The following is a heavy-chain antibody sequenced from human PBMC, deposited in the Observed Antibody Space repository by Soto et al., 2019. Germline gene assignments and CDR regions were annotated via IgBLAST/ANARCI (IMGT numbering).Heavy chain of an antibody. Sequence: SVKVSCEASGGTFSSYGISCVRQAPGQGLEWMGGIIPIFGTADYAQSFQARVTITAEESPSAAYMELSIQSCQDTPVYYCGRCGYDLNGFDYWGQGTLVTVSS. CDR1: GGTFSSYG. D-gene: IGHD5-12*01. J-gene: IGHJ4*02. V-gene: IGHV1-69*13. CDR2: IIPIFGTA. CDR3: GRCGYDLNGFDY.